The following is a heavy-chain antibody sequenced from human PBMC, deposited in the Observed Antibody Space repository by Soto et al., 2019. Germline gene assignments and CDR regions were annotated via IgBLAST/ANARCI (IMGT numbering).Heavy chain of an antibody. CDR3: ARDQGAYYDLWSGYYRWFDP. V-gene: IGHV1-18*01. Sequence: QVQLVQSGAEVKKPGASVKVSCKASGYTFTSYGISWVRQAPGQGLEWMGWISAYNGNTNYAQKLQGRVTMTTDTSTSTAYMELRSLRSDDTAVYYCARDQGAYYDLWSGYYRWFDPWGQGTLVTVSS. J-gene: IGHJ5*02. CDR1: GYTFTSYG. CDR2: ISAYNGNT. D-gene: IGHD3-3*01.